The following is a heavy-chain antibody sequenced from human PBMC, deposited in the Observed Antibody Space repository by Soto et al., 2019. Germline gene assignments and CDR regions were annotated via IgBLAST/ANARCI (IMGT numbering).Heavy chain of an antibody. CDR3: AKVGGVEAPTPRTFDI. CDR2: VSTDGRST. Sequence: EVQLLESGGGLGQPGGSLRLSCAASGFTFNNYAMSWVRQAPGKGLEWVSIVSTDGRSTFYSDSVKGRFTISRDNSMNTLFLQMNSLRAEDTAMYYCAKVGGVEAPTPRTFDIWGQGTIVTVSS. D-gene: IGHD2-2*01. V-gene: IGHV3-23*01. CDR1: GFTFNNYA. J-gene: IGHJ3*02.